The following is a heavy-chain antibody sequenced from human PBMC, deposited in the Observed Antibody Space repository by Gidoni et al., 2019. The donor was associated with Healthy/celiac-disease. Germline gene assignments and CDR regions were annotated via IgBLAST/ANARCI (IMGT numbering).Heavy chain of an antibody. Sequence: QVQLQESGPGLVKPSETLSLTCPVSGGSISRYYWSWIRQPPGKGLEWIGYIYYSGSTNYHPTLKSRVTIAVDTSKNQFSLKLSSVTAADTAVYYCARRSWFREFNRDAFDIWGQGTMVTVSS. CDR1: GGSISRYY. CDR2: IYYSGST. V-gene: IGHV4-59*08. D-gene: IGHD3-10*01. J-gene: IGHJ3*02. CDR3: ARRSWFREFNRDAFDI.